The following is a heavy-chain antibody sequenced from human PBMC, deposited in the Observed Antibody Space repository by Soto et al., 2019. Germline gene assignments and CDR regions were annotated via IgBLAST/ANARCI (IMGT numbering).Heavy chain of an antibody. V-gene: IGHV4-34*01. CDR2: INHSGST. J-gene: IGHJ6*03. Sequence: QVQLQQWGAGLLKPSETLSLTCAVYGGSFSGYCWSWIRQPPGKGLEWIGEINHSGSTNYNPSLKSRVTISVDTSKNQFSLKLSSATAADTAVYYCARGALWFGAVPSYYYYMDVWGKGTTVTVSS. D-gene: IGHD3-10*01. CDR1: GGSFSGYC. CDR3: ARGALWFGAVPSYYYYMDV.